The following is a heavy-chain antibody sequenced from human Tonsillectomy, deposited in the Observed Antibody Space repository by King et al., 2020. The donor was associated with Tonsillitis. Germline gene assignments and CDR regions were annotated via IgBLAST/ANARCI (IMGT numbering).Heavy chain of an antibody. CDR1: GGSFSDYY. CDR2: INHGGST. V-gene: IGHV4-34*01. J-gene: IGHJ3*02. Sequence: VQLQQWGAGLLKPSETLSLTCAVYGGSFSDYYWSWIRQPPGKGLEWIGEINHGGSTNYNPSLKSRVTISVDTSKNQFSLKLSSVTAADTAVYYCASHEINIVGATKMIPGDAFDIWGQGTMVTVSS. D-gene: IGHD1-26*01. CDR3: ASHEINIVGATKMIPGDAFDI.